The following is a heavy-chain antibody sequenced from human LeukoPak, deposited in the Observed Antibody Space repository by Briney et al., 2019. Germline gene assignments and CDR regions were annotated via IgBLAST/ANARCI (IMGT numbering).Heavy chain of an antibody. V-gene: IGHV1-18*01. J-gene: IGHJ4*02. Sequence: ASVKVSCKASGYTFNNYGLSWVRQAPGQGLEWMGWISAYTGDASYPEKIQGRVIMTIDTSTTTAYMELRSLRSDDTAVYYCARTPSGHYGSSGYFPYYFDCWGQGTPVTVSS. D-gene: IGHD3-22*01. CDR2: ISAYTGDA. CDR1: GYTFNNYG. CDR3: ARTPSGHYGSSGYFPYYFDC.